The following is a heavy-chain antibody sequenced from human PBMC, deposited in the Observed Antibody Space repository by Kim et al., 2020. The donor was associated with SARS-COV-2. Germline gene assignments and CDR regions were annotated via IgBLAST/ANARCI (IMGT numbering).Heavy chain of an antibody. J-gene: IGHJ5*02. D-gene: IGHD3-16*01. V-gene: IGHV3-11*05. CDR3: AREGLGVPLGENWFDP. Sequence: YVKGRCTSTRDNAKNALYLQMNSLRAEDTAVYYCAREGLGVPLGENWFDPWGQGTLVTVSS.